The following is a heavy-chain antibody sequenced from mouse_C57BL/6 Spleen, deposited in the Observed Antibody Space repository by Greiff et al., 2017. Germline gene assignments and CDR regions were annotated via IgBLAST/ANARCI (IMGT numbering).Heavy chain of an antibody. V-gene: IGHV1-50*01. Sequence: QVQLQQPGAELVKPGASVKLSCKASGYTFTSYWMQWVKQRPGQGLEWIGEIDPSDSYTNYNQKFKGKATLTVDTSSSTAYMQLSSLTSEDSAVYYCAGLYGSSHFDYWGQGTTLTVSS. D-gene: IGHD1-1*01. CDR1: GYTFTSYW. CDR3: AGLYGSSHFDY. J-gene: IGHJ2*01. CDR2: IDPSDSYT.